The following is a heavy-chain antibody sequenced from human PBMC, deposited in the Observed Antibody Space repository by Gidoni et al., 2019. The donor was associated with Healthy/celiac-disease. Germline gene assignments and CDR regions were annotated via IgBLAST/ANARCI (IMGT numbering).Heavy chain of an antibody. V-gene: IGHV3-9*01. CDR2: ISWNSGSI. J-gene: IGHJ4*02. D-gene: IGHD6-19*01. Sequence: EVQLVESGGGLVQPGRSLRLSCAASGFTFDDYAMHWVRQAPGKGLEWVSGISWNSGSIGYADSVKGRFTISRDNAKNSLYLQMNSLRAEDTALYYCAKDTAAGGYSSGWYGVIDYWGQGTLVTVSS. CDR1: GFTFDDYA. CDR3: AKDTAAGGYSSGWYGVIDY.